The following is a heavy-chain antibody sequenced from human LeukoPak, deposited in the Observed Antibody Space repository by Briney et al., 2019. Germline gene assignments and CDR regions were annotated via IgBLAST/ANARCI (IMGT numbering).Heavy chain of an antibody. CDR1: GYTFTSYG. J-gene: IGHJ6*02. CDR2: VSAYNGNT. D-gene: IGHD2-2*03. Sequence: ASVKVSCKASGYTFTSYGISWVRQAPGQGLEWMGWVSAYNGNTNYAQKFQGRVTITADKSTSTAYMELSSLRSEDTAVYYCARDLDIVVVPAATHYYYGMDVWGQGTTVTVSS. V-gene: IGHV1-18*01. CDR3: ARDLDIVVVPAATHYYYGMDV.